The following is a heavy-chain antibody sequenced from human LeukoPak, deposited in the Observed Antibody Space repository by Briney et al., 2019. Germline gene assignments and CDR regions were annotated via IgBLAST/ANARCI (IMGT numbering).Heavy chain of an antibody. CDR1: GGSISSYY. D-gene: IGHD3-10*01. V-gene: IGHV4-4*07. CDR3: ARDTSVLLWFGTATIKYNWFDP. CDR2: IYTSGST. Sequence: PSETLSLTCTVSGGSISSYYWSWIRQPAGKGLEWIGRIYTSGSTNYNPSLKSRVTMSVDTSKNQFSLKLSSVTAADTAVYYCARDTSVLLWFGTATIKYNWFDPWGQGTLVTVSS. J-gene: IGHJ5*02.